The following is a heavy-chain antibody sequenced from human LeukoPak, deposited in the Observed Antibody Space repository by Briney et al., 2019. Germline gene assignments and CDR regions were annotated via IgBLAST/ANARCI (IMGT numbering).Heavy chain of an antibody. J-gene: IGHJ4*02. CDR1: GFTFDDYG. D-gene: IGHD3-22*01. CDR3: ARDGAYYYDSSGYPGDY. CDR2: INWSGGST. V-gene: IGHV3-20*04. Sequence: GGALRLSCADSGFTFDDYGMSWVRQAPGKGLEGVAGINWSGGSTVYADSVKRRFTISRDNAKNSLYLQMNSLRAEDTALYYCARDGAYYYDSSGYPGDYWGQGTLVTVSS.